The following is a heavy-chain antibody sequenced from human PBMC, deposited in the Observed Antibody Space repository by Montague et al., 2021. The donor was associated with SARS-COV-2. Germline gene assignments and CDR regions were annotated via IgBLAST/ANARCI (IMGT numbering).Heavy chain of an antibody. V-gene: IGHV3-33*01. CDR3: AREGMVGTTTGLDY. D-gene: IGHD1-26*01. CDR1: GFTFSSYG. CDR2: IWFDGSNK. J-gene: IGHJ4*02. Sequence: SLRLSCAASGFTFSSYGFHWVRQAPGKGLEWVAVIWFDGSNKYYADSVKGRFTISRDNSKNTLYLQMNSLRAEDTAVYYCAREGMVGTTTGLDYWGQGTLVTVSS.